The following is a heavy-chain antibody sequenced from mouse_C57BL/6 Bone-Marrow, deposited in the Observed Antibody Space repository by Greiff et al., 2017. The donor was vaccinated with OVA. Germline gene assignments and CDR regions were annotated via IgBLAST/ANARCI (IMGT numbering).Heavy chain of an antibody. CDR2: IDPENGDT. Sequence: EVKLVESGAELVRPGASVKLSCTASGFNIKDDYMHWVKQRPEQGLEWIGWIDPENGDTEYASKFQGKATITADTSSNTAYLQLSSLTSEDTAVYYCTHYYGSSPWYFDVWGTGTTVTVSS. D-gene: IGHD1-1*01. CDR1: GFNIKDDY. V-gene: IGHV14-4*01. J-gene: IGHJ1*03. CDR3: THYYGSSPWYFDV.